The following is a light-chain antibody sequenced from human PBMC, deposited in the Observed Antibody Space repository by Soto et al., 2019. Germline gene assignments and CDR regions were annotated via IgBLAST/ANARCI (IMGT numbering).Light chain of an antibody. Sequence: SLLTQPASVSGSPGQSITISCTGTSSDVGGYNYVSWYQQHPGKAPKLMIYEVSNRPSGVSNRFSGSKSGNTASLTISGLQAEDEADYYCSSYTSSSTLYVFGTGTKVTVL. J-gene: IGLJ1*01. CDR3: SSYTSSSTLYV. V-gene: IGLV2-14*01. CDR1: SSDVGGYNY. CDR2: EVS.